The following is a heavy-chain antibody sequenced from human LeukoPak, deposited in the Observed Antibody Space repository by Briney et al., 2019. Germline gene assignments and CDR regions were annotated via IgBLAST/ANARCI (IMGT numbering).Heavy chain of an antibody. CDR2: INPDGSST. V-gene: IGHV3-74*01. CDR3: ARRPYDTSWNGLA. CDR1: GFTFSSYW. D-gene: IGHD1-1*01. J-gene: IGHJ5*02. Sequence: TGGSLRLSCAASGFTFSSYWMHWVRQAPGKGLVWVSRINPDGSSTSYADSVKGRFTISRDNAKATLYLQMNSLRAEDTAIYYCARRPYDTSWNGLAWGQGTLVTVSS.